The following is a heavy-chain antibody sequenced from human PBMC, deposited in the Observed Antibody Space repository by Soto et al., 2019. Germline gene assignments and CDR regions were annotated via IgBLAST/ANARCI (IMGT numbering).Heavy chain of an antibody. CDR2: ISGSGATT. CDR1: GFTFTSYT. D-gene: IGHD4-17*01. V-gene: IGHV3-23*01. CDR3: AKDRDLVTTIHPAFYFDY. Sequence: PGGSLRLSCAASGFTFTSYTMNWVRQAPGKGLEWVSGISGSGATTYYADSVKGRFSISRDKSKNTLYLYMNSLRAEDTAVYYCAKDRDLVTTIHPAFYFDYWGQGTLVTVSS. J-gene: IGHJ4*02.